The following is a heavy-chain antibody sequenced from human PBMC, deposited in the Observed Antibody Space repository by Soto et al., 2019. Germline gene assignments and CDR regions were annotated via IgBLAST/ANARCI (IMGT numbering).Heavy chain of an antibody. D-gene: IGHD4-17*01. J-gene: IGHJ3*02. CDR2: IKSKTDGGTI. Sequence: GGSLRLSCAASGFTFSNAWMNWVRQAPGKGLEWVGRIKSKTDGGTIDYAAPVKGRFTISRDDSKNTLYLQMNSLKTEDTAVYYCTTYGDYGLNAFDIWGQGTMVTVSS. CDR3: TTYGDYGLNAFDI. CDR1: GFTFSNAW. V-gene: IGHV3-15*07.